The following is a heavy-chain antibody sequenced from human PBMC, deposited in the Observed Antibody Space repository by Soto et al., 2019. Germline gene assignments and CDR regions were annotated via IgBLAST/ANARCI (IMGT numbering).Heavy chain of an antibody. J-gene: IGHJ6*02. D-gene: IGHD2-21*02. CDR3: AKETRSRAVTATRVNGMDV. CDR2: ISHDGSNQ. CDR1: GFRFRDFG. V-gene: IGHV3-30*18. Sequence: ESGGGVVQPGRSLRLSCAASGFRFRDFGMHWVRQAPGKGLEWVAAISHDGSNQYYGDSVKGRFSISRDHSNNRLYLQMNNLKVEDSAIYFCAKETRSRAVTATRVNGMDVWGQGTTVTVSS.